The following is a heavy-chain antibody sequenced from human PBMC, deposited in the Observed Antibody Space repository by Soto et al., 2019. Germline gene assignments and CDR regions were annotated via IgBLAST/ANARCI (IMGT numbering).Heavy chain of an antibody. J-gene: IGHJ6*02. CDR1: GGSISSGGYY. CDR3: ARDLPYGSGRGYYYYYGMDV. Sequence: QVQLQESGPGLVKPSQTLSLTCTVSGGSISSGGYYWSWIRQHPGKGLEWIGYIYYSGSTYYNPSLKSRVTISVDTSKNPFSLKLSSVTAADTAVYYCARDLPYGSGRGYYYYYGMDVWGQGTTVTVSS. V-gene: IGHV4-31*03. D-gene: IGHD3-10*01. CDR2: IYYSGST.